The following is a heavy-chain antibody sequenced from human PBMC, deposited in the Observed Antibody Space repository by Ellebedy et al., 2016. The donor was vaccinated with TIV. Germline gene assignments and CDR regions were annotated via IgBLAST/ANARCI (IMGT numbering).Heavy chain of an antibody. Sequence: PETLSLTXAVYGGSLSGYYWSWVRQPPGKGLEWIGEINHSGSTNHNPSLKSRVTISVDTSKNQFSLKLRSVTAADTAVYFCARRPYCSTTTCYGLDYWGQGTLVTVSS. J-gene: IGHJ4*02. CDR3: ARRPYCSTTTCYGLDY. CDR1: GGSLSGYY. D-gene: IGHD2-2*01. CDR2: INHSGST. V-gene: IGHV4-34*01.